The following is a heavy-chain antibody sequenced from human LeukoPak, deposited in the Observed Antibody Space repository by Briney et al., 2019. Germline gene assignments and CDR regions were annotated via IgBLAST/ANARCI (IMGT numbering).Heavy chain of an antibody. J-gene: IGHJ4*02. CDR1: GFTFSSYG. Sequence: GGSLRLSCAASGFTFSSYGMHWVRQAPGKGLEWVAVISYDGSNKYYADSVKGRFTISRDNSKKMLYLQMNTLRAEDTAVYYCASGDTAMNTHFDYWGQGTLVIVSS. CDR3: ASGDTAMNTHFDY. CDR2: ISYDGSNK. V-gene: IGHV3-30*03. D-gene: IGHD5-18*01.